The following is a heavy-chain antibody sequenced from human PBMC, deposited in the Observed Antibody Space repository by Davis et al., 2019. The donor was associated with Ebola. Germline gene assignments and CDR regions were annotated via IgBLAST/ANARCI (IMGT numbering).Heavy chain of an antibody. D-gene: IGHD4-11*01. J-gene: IGHJ6*02. CDR1: GYTFTSYA. CDR3: ASYSNSQHYYYYGMDV. V-gene: IGHV1-3*01. CDR2: INAGNGNT. Sequence: AASVKVSCKASGYTFTSYAMHWVRQAPGQRLEWMGWINAGNGNTKYSQKFQGRVTITRDTSASTAYMELSSLRSEDTAVYYCASYSNSQHYYYYGMDVWGQGTLVTVSS.